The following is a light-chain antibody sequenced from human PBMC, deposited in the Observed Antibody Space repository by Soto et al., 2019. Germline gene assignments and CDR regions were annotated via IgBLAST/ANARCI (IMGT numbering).Light chain of an antibody. CDR1: QSISSY. V-gene: IGKV1-39*01. Sequence: DIQMTQSPSSLSASVGVRVTITCRASQSISSYLNWYQQKPGKAPKLLIYAASSLQSGVPSRFSGGGSGTDFTLTISSLQPEDFATYYCQQSYSTPQTFGQGTKVEIK. CDR3: QQSYSTPQT. CDR2: AAS. J-gene: IGKJ1*01.